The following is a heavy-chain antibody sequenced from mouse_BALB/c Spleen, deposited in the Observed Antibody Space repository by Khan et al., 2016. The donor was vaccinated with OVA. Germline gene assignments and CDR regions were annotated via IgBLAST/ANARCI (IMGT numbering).Heavy chain of an antibody. CDR1: RFSLTSYG. Sequence: QVQLKESGPGLVAPSQSLSITCTVSRFSLTSYGVHWVRQPPGKGLEWLGVIWAGGSTNYNSALMSRLSISKDNSKSQVFLKINSLQTDDTAMYYCAVDSGYYGSSWYFDVWGAGTTVTVSS. CDR2: IWAGGST. CDR3: AVDSGYYGSSWYFDV. J-gene: IGHJ1*01. V-gene: IGHV2-9*02. D-gene: IGHD1-1*01.